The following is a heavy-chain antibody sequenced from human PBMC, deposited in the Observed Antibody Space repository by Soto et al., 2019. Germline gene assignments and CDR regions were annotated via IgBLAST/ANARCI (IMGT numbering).Heavy chain of an antibody. D-gene: IGHD3-10*01. CDR3: ARGDMVRGGGWFDP. V-gene: IGHV4-34*01. CDR2: INHSGST. CDR1: GGSFSGYY. Sequence: SETLSLTCAVYGGSFSGYYWSWIRQPPGKGLEWIGEINHSGSTNYNPSLKSRVTISVDTSKNQFSLKLSSVTAADTAVYYCARGDMVRGGGWFDPWGQGTLVTVSS. J-gene: IGHJ5*02.